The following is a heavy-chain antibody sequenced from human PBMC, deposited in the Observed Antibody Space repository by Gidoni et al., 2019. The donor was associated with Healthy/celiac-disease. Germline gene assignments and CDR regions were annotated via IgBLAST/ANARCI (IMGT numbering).Heavy chain of an antibody. V-gene: IGHV1-69*01. D-gene: IGHD3-22*01. CDR1: GGTFSSYA. CDR3: ARDSDPGVSYDSSGYPFDY. Sequence: QVQLVQSGAEVKKPGSSVKVSCKASGGTFSSYAISWVRQAPGQGLEWMGGIIPIFGTANYAQKFQGRVTITADESTSTAYMELSSLRSEDTAVYYCARDSDPGVSYDSSGYPFDYWGQGTLVTVSS. J-gene: IGHJ4*02. CDR2: IIPIFGTA.